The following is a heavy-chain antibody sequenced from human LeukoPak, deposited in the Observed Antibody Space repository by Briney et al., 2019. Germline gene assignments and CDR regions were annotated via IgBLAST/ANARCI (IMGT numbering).Heavy chain of an antibody. J-gene: IGHJ4*02. CDR1: GFTFSSYA. CDR2: ISYDGSNK. D-gene: IGHD3-9*01. CDR3: AREMDYDILTGYSDTHTYYFDY. V-gene: IGHV3-30-3*01. Sequence: GGSLRLSCAASGFTFSSYAMHWVRQAPGKGLEWVAVISYDGSNKYYADSVKGRFTISRDNSKNTLYLQMNSLRAEDTAVYYCAREMDYDILTGYSDTHTYYFDYWGQGTLVTVSS.